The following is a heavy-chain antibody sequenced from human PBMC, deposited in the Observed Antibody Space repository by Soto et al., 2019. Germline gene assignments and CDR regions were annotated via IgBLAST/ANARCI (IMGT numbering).Heavy chain of an antibody. D-gene: IGHD6-13*01. J-gene: IGHJ6*02. Sequence: EVQLVESGGGLVKPGGSLRLSCAASGFTFSTYSMNWVRQAPGKGLEWVSSISSSSSYISYADSVKGRFTISRDNAKNLLYLQMNSLRAEDTAVYYCARDGGGSSWPYYYYYGMDVWGQGTTVTVS. CDR3: ARDGGGSSWPYYYYYGMDV. CDR2: ISSSSSYI. V-gene: IGHV3-21*01. CDR1: GFTFSTYS.